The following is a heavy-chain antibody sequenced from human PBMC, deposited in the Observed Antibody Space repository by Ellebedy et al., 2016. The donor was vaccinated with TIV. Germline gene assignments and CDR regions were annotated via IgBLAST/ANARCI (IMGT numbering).Heavy chain of an antibody. Sequence: SETLSLXXVVSDISFSGNYWSWIRQSPGKGLEWIGEIRLSGGTNYNPSLKSRVTISLDTSERQFSLKLSSVTAADTAVYYCARGHDYVWRSYGASRWFDPWGQGTLVTVSP. V-gene: IGHV4-34*01. CDR2: IRLSGGT. D-gene: IGHD3-16*01. J-gene: IGHJ5*02. CDR3: ARGHDYVWRSYGASRWFDP. CDR1: DISFSGNY.